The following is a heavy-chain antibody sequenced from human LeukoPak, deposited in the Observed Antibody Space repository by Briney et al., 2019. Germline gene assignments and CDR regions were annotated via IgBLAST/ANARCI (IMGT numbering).Heavy chain of an antibody. J-gene: IGHJ4*02. V-gene: IGHV3-30*18. CDR2: ISKDESNK. CDR3: AKDNPVLEY. Sequence: PGGSLRLSCAASGFSFSTFGMHWVRQTPGKGLEWVSHISKDESNKYYADSVKGRFTISRDTSKNTLFLQMNSLRVEDTAVYYCAKDNPVLEYWGQGTLVTVSP. CDR1: GFSFSTFG.